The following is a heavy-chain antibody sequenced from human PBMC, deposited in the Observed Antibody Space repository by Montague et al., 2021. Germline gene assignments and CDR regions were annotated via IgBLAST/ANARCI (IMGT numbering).Heavy chain of an antibody. Sequence: ETLSLTCTVSGGSISSASYYWGWIREPPGKGLEFIGVIYYNGTTYHNPSLKSRVTVSMDTSKNQFSLKLSSVTAADTAVYYCARSLYCRGGSCYSGFDPWGQGTLVTASS. V-gene: IGHV4-39*01. CDR2: IYYNGTT. CDR3: ARSLYCRGGSCYSGFDP. J-gene: IGHJ5*02. D-gene: IGHD2-15*01. CDR1: GGSISSASYY.